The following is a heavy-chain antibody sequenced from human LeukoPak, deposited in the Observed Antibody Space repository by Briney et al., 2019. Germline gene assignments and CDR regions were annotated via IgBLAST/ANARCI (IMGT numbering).Heavy chain of an antibody. J-gene: IGHJ4*02. CDR1: GYTFTSYY. CDR3: ARSVGATAWIDY. D-gene: IGHD1-26*01. Sequence: ASVKVSCKASGYTFTSYYMHWVRQAPGQGLEWMGIINPSGGSTSYAQKFQGRVTMTRDTSTSTVYMELSSLRSEATAVYYCARSVGATAWIDYWGQGTLVTVSS. CDR2: INPSGGST. V-gene: IGHV1-46*01.